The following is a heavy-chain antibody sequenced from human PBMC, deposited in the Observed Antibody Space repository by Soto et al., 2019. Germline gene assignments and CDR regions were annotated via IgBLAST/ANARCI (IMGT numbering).Heavy chain of an antibody. CDR2: IYKSATT. CDR3: ARGRYCLTGRCFPNWSDC. J-gene: IGHJ4*02. V-gene: IGHV4-30-4*01. D-gene: IGHD2-15*01. CDR1: GDSISTVDYF. Sequence: ASETLSLTCSVSGDSISTVDYFWAWIRQPPGQALEYIGYIYKSATTYYNPSFESRVAISLDTSKSQFSLNVTSVTAADTAVYFCARGRYCLTGRCFPNWSDCWGKGTLVIVSS.